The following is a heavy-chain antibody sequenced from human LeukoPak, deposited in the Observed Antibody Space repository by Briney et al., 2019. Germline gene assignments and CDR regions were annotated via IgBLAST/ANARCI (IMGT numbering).Heavy chain of an antibody. J-gene: IGHJ3*02. V-gene: IGHV3-53*01. D-gene: IGHD3-3*01. CDR3: ARERFLVLIPHDGFDI. Sequence: GGSLRLSCAVSGISVGGNYMTWVRQAPGKGLEWVSVLYSGGGTYYADSVRGRFTISRDITKKSFYLQMNTLRAEDTAVYYCARERFLVLIPHDGFDIWGQGAMVTVSS. CDR2: LYSGGGT. CDR1: GISVGGNY.